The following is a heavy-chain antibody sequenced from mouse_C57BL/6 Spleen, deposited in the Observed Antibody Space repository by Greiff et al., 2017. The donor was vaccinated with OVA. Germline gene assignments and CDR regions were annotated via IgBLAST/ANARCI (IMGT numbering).Heavy chain of an antibody. Sequence: QVQLQQSGPELVKPGASVKISCKASGYSFTSYYIHWVKQRPGQGLEWIGWIYPGSGNTKYNEKFKGKATLTADTSSSTAYMQLSSLTSEDSAVYYCARGESGEDWYFDVWGTGTTVTVSS. CDR2: IYPGSGNT. CDR1: GYSFTSYY. CDR3: ARGESGEDWYFDV. J-gene: IGHJ1*03. V-gene: IGHV1-66*01. D-gene: IGHD3-1*01.